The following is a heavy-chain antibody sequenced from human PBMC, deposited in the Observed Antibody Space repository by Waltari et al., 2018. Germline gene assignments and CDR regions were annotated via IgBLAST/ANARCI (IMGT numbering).Heavy chain of an antibody. CDR2: IYYSGST. CDR1: GGSISSSSYY. J-gene: IGHJ4*02. D-gene: IGHD6-13*01. Sequence: QLQLQESGPGLVKPSEALSLTCTVPGGSISSSSYYWGWIRQPPGKGLEWIGSIYYSGSTYYNPSLKSRVTISVDTSKNQFSLKLSSVTAADTAVYYCARDNPIAAAEDYYFDYWGQGTLVTVSS. V-gene: IGHV4-39*07. CDR3: ARDNPIAAAEDYYFDY.